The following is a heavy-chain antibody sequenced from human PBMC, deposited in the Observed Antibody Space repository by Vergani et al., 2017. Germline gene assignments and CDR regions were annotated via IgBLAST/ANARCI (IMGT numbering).Heavy chain of an antibody. CDR1: GDTISDNIAA. V-gene: IGHV6-1*01. D-gene: IGHD2-2*01. CDR2: TYYRSKWYS. Sequence: QVRLQQSGPGMVKPSQTLSLTCAISGDTISDNIAAWNWVRQSPSRGLECLGRTYYRSKWYSDYVVSLKSRITINPDTSKNQFSLHLNSVTPEDTAVYYCTRAHTHLYAGAGMDVLGEGNTVTVSS. CDR3: TRAHTHLYAGAGMDV. J-gene: IGHJ6*04.